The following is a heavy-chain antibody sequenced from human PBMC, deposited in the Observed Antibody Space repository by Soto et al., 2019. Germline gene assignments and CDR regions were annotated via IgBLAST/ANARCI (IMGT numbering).Heavy chain of an antibody. V-gene: IGHV4-30-2*01. CDR3: ARAISDFWSGHYGMDV. CDR2: IYHSGST. Sequence: SETLSLTCAVSGGSISSGGYSWSWIRQPPGKGLEWIGYIYHSGSTYYNPSLKSRVTISVDRSKNQFSLKLSSVTAADTAVYYCARAISDFWSGHYGMDVWGQGTTATVSS. J-gene: IGHJ6*02. CDR1: GGSISSGGYS. D-gene: IGHD3-3*01.